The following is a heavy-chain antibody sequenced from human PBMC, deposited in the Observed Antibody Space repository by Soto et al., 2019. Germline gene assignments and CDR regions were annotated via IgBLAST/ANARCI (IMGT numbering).Heavy chain of an antibody. Sequence: QVQLVESGGDVVQPGRSLRLSCAASGSTFSSYDIHSVRQAPGKGLEWVAHISPDGNKAYYADSVKGRFIISRDNARNTVYLQVNSLRPEDTAVYHCVRGPSHGAFDIWGQGTLVTVSS. CDR3: VRGPSHGAFDI. J-gene: IGHJ3*02. CDR1: GSTFSSYD. CDR2: ISPDGNKA. V-gene: IGHV3-30-3*01.